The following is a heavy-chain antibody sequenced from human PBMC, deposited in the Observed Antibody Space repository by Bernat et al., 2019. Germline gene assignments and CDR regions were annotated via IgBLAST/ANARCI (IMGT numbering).Heavy chain of an antibody. CDR1: GFTFDDYT. Sequence: VQLVESGGVVVQPGGSLRLSCAASGFTFDDYTMHWVRQAPGKGLEWVSLITWDGGITYYADSVKGRFTISRDNSKNSLYLQMNSLRTEDTALYYCAKATGIVVGGEYDIWGQGTMVTVSS. CDR2: ITWDGGIT. V-gene: IGHV3-43*01. D-gene: IGHD2-15*01. CDR3: AKATGIVVGGEYDI. J-gene: IGHJ3*02.